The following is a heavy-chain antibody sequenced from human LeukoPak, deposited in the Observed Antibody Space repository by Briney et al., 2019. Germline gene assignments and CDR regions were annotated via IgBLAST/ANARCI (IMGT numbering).Heavy chain of an antibody. D-gene: IGHD3-22*01. Sequence: GGSLRLSCTASGFTFSNYAMTWVRQAPEKGLEWVSSISGDGATTYYADSVKGRFTISRHNSKNTLYLQMNSLRAEDTAVYYCATSLDYDSSGYLFDYWGQGTLVTVSS. J-gene: IGHJ4*02. V-gene: IGHV3-23*01. CDR3: ATSLDYDSSGYLFDY. CDR1: GFTFSNYA. CDR2: ISGDGATT.